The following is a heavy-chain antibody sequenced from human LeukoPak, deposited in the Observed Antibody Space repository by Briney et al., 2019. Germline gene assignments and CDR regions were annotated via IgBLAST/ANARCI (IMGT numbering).Heavy chain of an antibody. J-gene: IGHJ3*02. D-gene: IGHD3-22*01. CDR1: GYTFTGYY. CDR2: INPNSGGT. Sequence: ASVKVSCKASGYTFTGYYMHWVRQAPGQGLEWMGWINPNSGGTSYAQKFQGRVTMTRDTSISTAYMELSRLRSDDTAVYYCARGVVSYDSSGYYIDAFDIWGQGTMVTVSS. V-gene: IGHV1-2*02. CDR3: ARGVVSYDSSGYYIDAFDI.